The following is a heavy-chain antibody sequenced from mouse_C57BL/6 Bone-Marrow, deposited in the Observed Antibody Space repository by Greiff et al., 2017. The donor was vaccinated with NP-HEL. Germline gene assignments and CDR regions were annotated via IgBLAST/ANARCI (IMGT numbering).Heavy chain of an antibody. CDR2: IHPNSGST. J-gene: IGHJ4*01. Sequence: QVQLQQSGAELVKPGASVKLSCKASGYTFTSYWMHWVKLRPGQGLEWIGMIHPNSGSTNYNEKFMSKATLTVDKSSSTAYVQLSSLTSEDSAVDYCERWGYNVSDAMDYWGQGPSVTVST. CDR1: GYTFTSYW. V-gene: IGHV1-64*01. CDR3: ERWGYNVSDAMDY. D-gene: IGHD2-2*01.